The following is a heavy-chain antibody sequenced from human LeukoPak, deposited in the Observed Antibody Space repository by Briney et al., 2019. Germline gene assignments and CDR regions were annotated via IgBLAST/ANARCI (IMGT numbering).Heavy chain of an antibody. V-gene: IGHV3-48*04. J-gene: IGHJ4*02. CDR3: ARVTAVAAPWVY. D-gene: IGHD6-19*01. CDR1: GFTLSSYG. CDR2: ISSSGSTI. Sequence: GGSLRLSCEASGFTLSSYGRNWARQAPGKGLEWVSYISSSGSTIQYADSVEGRFTISRDNAKNSLYLQMNSLRAEDTAVYYCARVTAVAAPWVYWGQGTQVTVSS.